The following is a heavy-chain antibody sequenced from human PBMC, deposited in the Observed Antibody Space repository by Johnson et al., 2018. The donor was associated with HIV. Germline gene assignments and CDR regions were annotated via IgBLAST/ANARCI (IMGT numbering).Heavy chain of an antibody. J-gene: IGHJ3*02. CDR3: ASPSAVDAFDI. V-gene: IGHV3-11*04. Sequence: SWFRQAPGKGLEWVSYISSSGSTIYYADSVKGRFTISRDNAKNSLYLQMNSLRAEDTAVYYCASPSAVDAFDIWGQGTMVTVSS. CDR2: ISSSGSTI.